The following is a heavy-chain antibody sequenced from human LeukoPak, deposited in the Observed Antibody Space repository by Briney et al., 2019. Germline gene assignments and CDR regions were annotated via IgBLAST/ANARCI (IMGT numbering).Heavy chain of an antibody. CDR2: ISGNGGNT. D-gene: IGHD3-22*01. J-gene: IGHJ4*02. CDR1: GFTFSSSV. CDR3: AKDDQYYYDSSGNIDY. Sequence: GGSLRLSCAASGFTFSSSVMSWVRQAPGKGLEWVSGISGNGGNTYYADSVTGRFTISRDNSKNTLYLQMNSLRAEDTAVYYYAKDDQYYYDSSGNIDYWGQGTLVTVSS. V-gene: IGHV3-23*01.